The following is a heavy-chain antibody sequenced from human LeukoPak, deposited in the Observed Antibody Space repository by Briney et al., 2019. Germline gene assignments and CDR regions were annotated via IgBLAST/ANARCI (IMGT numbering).Heavy chain of an antibody. Sequence: GGSLRLSCATSGFTLRSNWMTWVRQAPGKGREWVANINQDGSLKKYVDSVKDRFTISRDNAENSVFLQMNSLRAEDTAVYYCARTDTTSNGFLDYWGQGVLVTVSS. CDR1: GFTLRSNW. CDR3: ARTDTTSNGFLDY. V-gene: IGHV3-7*01. CDR2: INQDGSLK. J-gene: IGHJ4*02. D-gene: IGHD1-1*01.